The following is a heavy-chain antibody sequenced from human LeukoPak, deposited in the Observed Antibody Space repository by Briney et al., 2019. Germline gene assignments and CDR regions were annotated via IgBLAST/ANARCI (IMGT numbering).Heavy chain of an antibody. D-gene: IGHD5-12*01. CDR3: ARHGRYSGYKYIDY. CDR1: GYRFISYW. CDR2: IYPGDSDT. Sequence: RGESLPTSRQGSGYRFISYWSGGVRQMPGKGREGMGIIYPGDSDTRYSPSFQGQVTISADKSISTAYLQWSSLKASDTAMYYCARHGRYSGYKYIDYWGQGTLVAVSS. J-gene: IGHJ4*02. V-gene: IGHV5-51*01.